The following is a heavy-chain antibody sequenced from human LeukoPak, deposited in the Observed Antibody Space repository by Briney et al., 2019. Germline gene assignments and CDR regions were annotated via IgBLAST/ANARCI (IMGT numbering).Heavy chain of an antibody. J-gene: IGHJ3*02. D-gene: IGHD6-19*01. V-gene: IGHV3-21*04. CDR1: GFTFSSYS. Sequence: GGSLRLSCAASGFTFSSYSMNWVRQAPGKGLEWVSSISSSSSYIYYADSVKGRFTISRDNAKNSLYLQMNSLRVEDTALYYCAKGVPGSGWYSGFDAFDIWGQGTMVTVSS. CDR3: AKGVPGSGWYSGFDAFDI. CDR2: ISSSSSYI.